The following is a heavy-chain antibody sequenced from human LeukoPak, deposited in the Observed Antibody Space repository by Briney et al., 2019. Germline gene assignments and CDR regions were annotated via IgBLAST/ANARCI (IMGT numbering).Heavy chain of an antibody. CDR1: GFTFSSYW. Sequence: GGSLRLSCAASGFTFSSYWMSWVRQAPGKGLEWVVNIKQDGSEKYYVDSVKGRFTTSRDNAKNSLYLQMNSLRAEDTAVYYCARGPYSSSFYFDYWGQGTLVTVSS. J-gene: IGHJ4*02. D-gene: IGHD6-6*01. CDR2: IKQDGSEK. V-gene: IGHV3-7*01. CDR3: ARGPYSSSFYFDY.